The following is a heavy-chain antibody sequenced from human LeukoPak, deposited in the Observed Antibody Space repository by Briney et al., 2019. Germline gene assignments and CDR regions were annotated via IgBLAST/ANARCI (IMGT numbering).Heavy chain of an antibody. CDR3: AKGPTYDSLPYYFDY. Sequence: GGSLRLSCSASGFTFSYYAMHWVRQAAGKGLEFVSGISSNGGSTYYADSLKGRFTVPRDNSNNTLYLQMSSLRAEDTATYYCAKGPTYDSLPYYFDYWGQGTLVTVSS. D-gene: IGHD3-22*01. V-gene: IGHV3-64D*09. CDR1: GFTFSYYA. CDR2: ISSNGGST. J-gene: IGHJ4*02.